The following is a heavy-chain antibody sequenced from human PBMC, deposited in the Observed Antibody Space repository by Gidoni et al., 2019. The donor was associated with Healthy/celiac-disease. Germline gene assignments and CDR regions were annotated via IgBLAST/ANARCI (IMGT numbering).Heavy chain of an antibody. CDR2: IVVGSGNT. CDR3: AAVSNYYDSSGPFDY. V-gene: IGHV1-58*01. D-gene: IGHD3-22*01. Sequence: QMQLVQSGPEVKKPGTSVKVSCKASGFTFTSSAVQWVRQARGQRLEWIGWIVVGSGNTNYAQKFQERVTITRDMSTSTAYMELSSLRSEDTAVYYCAAVSNYYDSSGPFDYWGQGTLVTVSS. J-gene: IGHJ4*02. CDR1: GFTFTSSA.